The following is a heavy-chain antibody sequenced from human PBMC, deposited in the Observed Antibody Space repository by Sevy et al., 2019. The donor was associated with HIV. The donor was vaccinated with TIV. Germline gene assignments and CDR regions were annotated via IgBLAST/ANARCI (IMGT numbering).Heavy chain of an antibody. J-gene: IGHJ4*02. Sequence: GGSLRLSCAASGFSFSNYAMSWVRQAPGKGLEWVAVSSYDGGNIYYADSVQGRFTVSRDNSKNTLYLQMNSLRPEDTAMYYCARDFYEFGDPRGLDYWGQGVLVTVSS. CDR1: GFSFSNYA. V-gene: IGHV3-30-3*01. CDR3: ARDFYEFGDPRGLDY. D-gene: IGHD4-17*01. CDR2: SSYDGGNI.